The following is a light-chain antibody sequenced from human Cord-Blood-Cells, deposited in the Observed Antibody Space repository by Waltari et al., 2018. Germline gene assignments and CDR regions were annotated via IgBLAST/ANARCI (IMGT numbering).Light chain of an antibody. CDR1: QSVSSN. V-gene: IGKV3-15*01. Sequence: EIVMTQSPATLSVSPGERATLSCRASQSVSSNLAWSPQKTGHAPRLLIYCASTGATGIPARFRGSVSETDFTLNINSVQSGDFEVYYCQQYNNWPYSFGQGTKLEIK. CDR3: QQYNNWPYS. CDR2: CAS. J-gene: IGKJ2*03.